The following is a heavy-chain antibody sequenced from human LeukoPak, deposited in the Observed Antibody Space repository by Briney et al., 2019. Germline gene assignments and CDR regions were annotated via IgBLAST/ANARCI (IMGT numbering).Heavy chain of an antibody. D-gene: IGHD1-26*01. V-gene: IGHV1-2*06. CDR1: GYTFTSYY. J-gene: IGHJ4*02. CDR3: ASRAGYSGSYWDFDY. Sequence: ASVKVSCKASGYTFTSYYMHWVLQAPGQGLEWMGRINPNSGGTNYAQKFQGRVTMTRDTSISTAYMELSRLRSDDTAVYYCASRAGYSGSYWDFDYWGQGTLVTVSS. CDR2: INPNSGGT.